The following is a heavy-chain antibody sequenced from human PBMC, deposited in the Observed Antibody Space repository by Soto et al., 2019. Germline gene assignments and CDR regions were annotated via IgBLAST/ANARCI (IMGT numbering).Heavy chain of an antibody. CDR1: GFTFSSYA. CDR2: ISGSGGST. V-gene: IGHV3-23*01. J-gene: IGHJ3*02. Sequence: GGSLRLSCAASGFTFSSYAMSWVRQAPGKGLEWVSAISGSGGSTYYADSAKGRFTISRDNSKNTLYLQMNSLRAEDTAVYYCSKDDVALAPQRIDAFDIWGQGTMVTVSS. CDR3: SKDDVALAPQRIDAFDI. D-gene: IGHD6-19*01.